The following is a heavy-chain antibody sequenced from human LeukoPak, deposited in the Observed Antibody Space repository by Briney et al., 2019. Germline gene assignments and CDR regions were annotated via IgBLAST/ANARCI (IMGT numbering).Heavy chain of an antibody. J-gene: IGHJ5*02. D-gene: IGHD3-22*01. V-gene: IGHV1-2*02. CDR2: INPNSGGT. CDR3: AREGILGHYYDSSGYYMRYNWFDP. CDR1: GYTFTGYY. Sequence: ASVKVSCKASGYTFTGYYMHWVRQAPGQGLEWMGWINPNSGGTNYAQKFQGRVTMTRDTSISTAYMELSRLRSDDTAVYYCAREGILGHYYDSSGYYMRYNWFDPWGQGTLVTVSS.